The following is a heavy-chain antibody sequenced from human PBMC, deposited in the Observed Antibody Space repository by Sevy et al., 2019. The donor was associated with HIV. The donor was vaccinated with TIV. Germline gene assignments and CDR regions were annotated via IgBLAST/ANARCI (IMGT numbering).Heavy chain of an antibody. CDR2: TYYRSKWYN. D-gene: IGHD2-2*01. Sequence: SQTLSLTCAISGDSVSSNSAAWNWIRQSPSRGLEWLGRTYYRSKWYNDYAVSVKSRITINPDTSKNQCSLQLKSVTPEETAAYYCASNPPYCSSTSCHFDYWGQGTLVTVSS. V-gene: IGHV6-1*01. J-gene: IGHJ4*02. CDR1: GDSVSSNSAA. CDR3: ASNPPYCSSTSCHFDY.